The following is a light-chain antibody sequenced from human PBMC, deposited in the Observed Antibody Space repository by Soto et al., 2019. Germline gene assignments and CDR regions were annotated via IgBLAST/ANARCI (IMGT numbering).Light chain of an antibody. V-gene: IGLV2-14*01. J-gene: IGLJ1*01. CDR1: SSDVGDYNY. Sequence: QSVLTQPASVSGSPGQSITISCTGTSSDVGDYNYVAWYQHHPGKAPTLMIYDVSNRPSGVSNRFSGSKSGTTASLTISGLQAEEEVDYYCSSYTSSSTHCVFGTGTKVTVL. CDR2: DVS. CDR3: SSYTSSSTHCV.